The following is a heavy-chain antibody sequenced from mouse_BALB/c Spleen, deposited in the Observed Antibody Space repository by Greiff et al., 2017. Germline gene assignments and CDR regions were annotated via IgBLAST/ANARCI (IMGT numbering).Heavy chain of an antibody. CDR1: GFNITDYY. CDR2: IDPANGDT. CDR3: ASDCCGRDYAMDY. J-gene: IGHJ4*01. V-gene: IGHV14-3*02. D-gene: IGHD1-1*01. Sequence: EVQLQQSGAELVKPGASVKLSCTASGFNITDYYMHWVKQRPEQGLEWIGWIDPANGDTKYDPKFQGKATITADTSSNTAYLQLRSLTSEDTAVYYCASDCCGRDYAMDYWGQGTSVTVSS.